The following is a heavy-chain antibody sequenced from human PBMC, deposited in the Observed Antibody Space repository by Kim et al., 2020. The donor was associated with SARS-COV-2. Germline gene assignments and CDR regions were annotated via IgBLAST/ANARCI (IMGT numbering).Heavy chain of an antibody. V-gene: IGHV3-30*07. Sequence: AASEKGRFTISQDNSQNTLYLQMSSRRAEDTAVYYCASNGPRGYSYGIDYWGQGTLVTVSS. D-gene: IGHD5-18*01. CDR3: ASNGPRGYSYGIDY. J-gene: IGHJ4*02.